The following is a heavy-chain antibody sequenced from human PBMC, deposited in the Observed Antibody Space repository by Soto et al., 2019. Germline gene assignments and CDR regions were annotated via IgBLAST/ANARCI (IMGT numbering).Heavy chain of an antibody. CDR1: GYSFTSYY. V-gene: IGHV1-46*01. CDR3: ARDEPLSYYGMEV. CDR2: INPSGGST. Sequence: XSVKVSCKASGYSFTSYYMHWVRQAPGQGLEWMGIINPSGGSTSYTQKFQGRVTMTRDTSTSTVYMELSSLRSEDTAVYYCARDEPLSYYGMEVWGKGTTVTVS. J-gene: IGHJ6*04.